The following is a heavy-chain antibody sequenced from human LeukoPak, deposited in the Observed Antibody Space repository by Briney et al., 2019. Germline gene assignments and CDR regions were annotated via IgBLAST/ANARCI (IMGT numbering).Heavy chain of an antibody. CDR2: IYYSGST. CDR3: ASARGAGASTFDY. V-gene: IGHV4-39*07. D-gene: IGHD1-26*01. J-gene: IGHJ4*02. Sequence: PSETLSLTCTVSGGSISSSSYYWGWIRQPPGKGLEWIGSIYYSGSTYYNPSLKSRVTISVDTSKNQFSLKLSSVTAADTAVYYCASARGAGASTFDYWGQGTLVTVSS. CDR1: GGSISSSSYY.